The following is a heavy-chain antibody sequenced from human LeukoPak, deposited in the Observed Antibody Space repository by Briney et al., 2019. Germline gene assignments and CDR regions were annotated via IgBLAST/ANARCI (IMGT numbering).Heavy chain of an antibody. V-gene: IGHV1-8*01. CDR2: MNPNSGNT. J-gene: IGHJ4*02. CDR3: ARRAPTYYHDSSGVDY. CDR1: GYTFTSYD. Sequence: ASVKVSCKASGYTFTSYDINWVRQATGQGLEWMGWMNPNSGNTGYAQKFQGRVTMTRNTSISTAYMELSSLRSEDTAVYYCARRAPTYYHDSSGVDYWGQGTLVTVSS. D-gene: IGHD3-22*01.